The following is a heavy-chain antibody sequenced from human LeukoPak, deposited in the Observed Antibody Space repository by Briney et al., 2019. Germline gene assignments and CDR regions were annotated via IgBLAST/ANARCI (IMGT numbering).Heavy chain of an antibody. V-gene: IGHV4-30-4*01. CDR1: GGSISSGDYY. CDR3: ARVDTGGNPTPDAFDI. Sequence: SETLSLTCTVSGGSISSGDYYWSWIRQPPGTGLEWIGYIYYSGSTYYNPSLKSRVTISVDTSKNQFSLKLSSVTAADTAVYYCARVDTGGNPTPDAFDIWGQGTMVTVSS. CDR2: IYYSGST. J-gene: IGHJ3*02. D-gene: IGHD4-23*01.